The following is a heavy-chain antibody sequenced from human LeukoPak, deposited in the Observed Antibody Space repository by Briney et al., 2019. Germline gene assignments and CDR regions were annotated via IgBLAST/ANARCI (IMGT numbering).Heavy chain of an antibody. CDR1: GDSVSSNSAT. D-gene: IGHD3-9*01. CDR3: ARHVGLNYDILTLNYFDY. J-gene: IGHJ4*02. Sequence: SQTLSLTCAISGDSVSSNSATWNWIRQSPSRGLEWLGRTYYRSNWYNDYAVSVKSRISINPDTSKNQFSLQLNSVTPEDTALYYCARHVGLNYDILTLNYFDYWGQGTLVTVSS. V-gene: IGHV6-1*01. CDR2: TYYRSNWYN.